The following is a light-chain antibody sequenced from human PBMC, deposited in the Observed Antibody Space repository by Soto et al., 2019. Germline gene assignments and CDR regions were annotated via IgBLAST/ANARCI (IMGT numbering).Light chain of an antibody. V-gene: IGKV1-5*01. CDR2: DAS. Sequence: DMQMTQSPSTLSASVGDRVTITGRASQSISTWVAWYQQKPGKAPKLLIYDASNLESGVPSGFSGSGSGTEFTLTISSLQPDDFATYYCQQYNRYSWTFGQGTKVEIK. CDR3: QQYNRYSWT. CDR1: QSISTW. J-gene: IGKJ1*01.